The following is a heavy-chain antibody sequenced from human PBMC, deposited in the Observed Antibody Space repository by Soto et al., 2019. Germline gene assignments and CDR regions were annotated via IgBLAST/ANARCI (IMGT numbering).Heavy chain of an antibody. D-gene: IGHD3-10*01. CDR3: ARVAGSMALSYYYYYMDV. CDR2: IYSGGST. Sequence: GGSLRLSCAASGFTVSSNYMSWVRQAPGKGLERVAVIYSGGSTYYADSVKGRFAISRDNSKNTLYLQMTSRRAEDTAVYYCARVAGSMALSYYYYYMDVWGKGTTVTVSS. V-gene: IGHV3-66*01. CDR1: GFTVSSNY. J-gene: IGHJ6*03.